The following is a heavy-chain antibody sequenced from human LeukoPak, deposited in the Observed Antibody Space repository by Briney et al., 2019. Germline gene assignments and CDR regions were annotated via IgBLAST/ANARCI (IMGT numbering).Heavy chain of an antibody. CDR3: ARGNLLGFGELARANWFDP. V-gene: IGHV3-30-3*01. J-gene: IGHJ5*02. CDR1: GFTFSSYA. CDR2: ISYDGSNK. Sequence: GGSLRLSCAASGFTFSSYAMHCVRQAPGKGLEWVAVISYDGSNKYYADSVKGRFTISRDNSKNTLYLQMNSLRAEDTAVYYCARGNLLGFGELARANWFDPWGQGTLVTVSS. D-gene: IGHD3-10*01.